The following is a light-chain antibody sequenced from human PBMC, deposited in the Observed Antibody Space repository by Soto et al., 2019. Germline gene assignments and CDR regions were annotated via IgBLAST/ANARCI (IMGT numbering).Light chain of an antibody. CDR2: GAS. V-gene: IGKV3-15*01. J-gene: IGKJ1*01. Sequence: EIVMTQSPATLSVSPGERATLSCRASQSVSSNLAWYQQKPGQAPRLLIYGASTRATGIPARFSGSGSGTEFTLTISSLQSEDFAVYYCLQHNDYPPTFGQGTKVEI. CDR3: LQHNDYPPT. CDR1: QSVSSN.